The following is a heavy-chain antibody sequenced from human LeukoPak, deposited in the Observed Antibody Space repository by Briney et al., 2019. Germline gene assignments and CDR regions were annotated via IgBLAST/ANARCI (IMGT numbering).Heavy chain of an antibody. V-gene: IGHV3-21*06. D-gene: IGHD2-21*02. J-gene: IGHJ5*02. CDR2: ISSTSTYI. CDR1: GFAFSRYS. Sequence: GGSLRLSCAASGFAFSRYSMNWVRQAPGKGLEWVSCISSTSTYINYTDSVKGRFTISRDNAKNSLYLQMNGLRAEDTAVYYCATLGPTGGDFTYNWFDTWGQGTLVTVSS. CDR3: ATLGPTGGDFTYNWFDT.